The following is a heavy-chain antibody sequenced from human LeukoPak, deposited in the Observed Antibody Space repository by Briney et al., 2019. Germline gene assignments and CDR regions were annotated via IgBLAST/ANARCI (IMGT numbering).Heavy chain of an antibody. J-gene: IGHJ4*02. CDR1: GFTFSSYG. Sequence: GGSLRLSCAASGFTFSSYGMHWVRQAPGKGLERVAVIWYDGSNKYYADSVKGRFTISRDNSKNTLYLQMNSLRAEDTAVYYCARGGWRSGYFDYWGQGTLVTVSS. D-gene: IGHD6-19*01. V-gene: IGHV3-33*01. CDR3: ARGGWRSGYFDY. CDR2: IWYDGSNK.